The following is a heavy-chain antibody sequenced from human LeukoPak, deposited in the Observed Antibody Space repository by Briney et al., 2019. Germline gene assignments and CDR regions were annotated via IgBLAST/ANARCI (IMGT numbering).Heavy chain of an antibody. D-gene: IGHD2-8*01. CDR1: GFTFSSYS. CDR3: ARTSCTNGVCCKGY. V-gene: IGHV3-7*04. CDR2: IKQDGSEK. Sequence: PGGSLRLSCTASGFTFSSYSMNWVRQAPGKGLEWVANIKQDGSEKYYVDSVKGRFTISRDNAKNSLYLQMNSLRAEDTAVYYRARTSCTNGVCCKGYWGQGTLVTVSS. J-gene: IGHJ4*02.